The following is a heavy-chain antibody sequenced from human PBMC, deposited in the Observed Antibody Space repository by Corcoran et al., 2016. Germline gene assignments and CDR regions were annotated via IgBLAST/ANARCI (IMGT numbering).Heavy chain of an antibody. CDR3: NRGIGGYGMDV. CDR2: IRSKPNSHAT. D-gene: IGHD3-16*01. CDR1: GFTFSDSA. Sequence: EVQLVESGGDLVQPGGSLRLSCAASGFTFSDSAIHWVRQASGKGLEWVGLIRSKPNSHATAYAASMRDRFTISRDDSKNTAYLQMNSLKTEDTAVYYCNRGIGGYGMDVWGQGTKVTVSS. J-gene: IGHJ6*02. V-gene: IGHV3-73*02.